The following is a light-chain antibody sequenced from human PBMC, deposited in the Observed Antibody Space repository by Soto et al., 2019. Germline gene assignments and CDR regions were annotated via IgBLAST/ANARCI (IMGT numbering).Light chain of an antibody. J-gene: IGKJ1*01. CDR1: QSVSSN. CDR3: QQYGTSAGT. V-gene: IGKV3-20*01. Sequence: EIVLTQSPGTLSLSPGERGTLSCRASQSVSSNLAWYQQNPGQAPRLLIYGATSRATGIPDRFSGSGSGTDFTLTISRLEPEDFAVYYCQQYGTSAGTFGQGTKVDIK. CDR2: GAT.